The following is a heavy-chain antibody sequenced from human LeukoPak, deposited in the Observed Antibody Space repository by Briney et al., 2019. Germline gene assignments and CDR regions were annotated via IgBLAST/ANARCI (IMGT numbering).Heavy chain of an antibody. CDR2: IYYSGST. D-gene: IGHD2-15*01. CDR1: GGSISSYY. V-gene: IGHV4-59*08. Sequence: SETLSLTCTVSGGSISSYYWSWIRQPPGKGLEWIGYIYYSGSTNYNPSLKSRVTISVDTSKNQFSLKLSSVTAADTAVYYCARHVSGVGWIWFDTCGQGNLVTVSS. CDR3: ARHVSGVGWIWFDT. J-gene: IGHJ5*02.